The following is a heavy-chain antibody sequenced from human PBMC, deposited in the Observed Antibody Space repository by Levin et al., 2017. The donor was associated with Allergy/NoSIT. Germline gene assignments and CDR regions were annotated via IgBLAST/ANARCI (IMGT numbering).Heavy chain of an antibody. CDR3: ARLPSSWLQRDYYFDY. D-gene: IGHD6-13*01. J-gene: IGHJ4*02. CDR2: ISAYNGNT. Sequence: KAGGSLRLSCKASGYTFTSYGISWVRQAPGQGLEWMGWISAYNGNTNYAQKLQGRVTMTTDTSTSTAYMELRSLRSDDTAVYYCARLPSSWLQRDYYFDYWGQGTLVTVSS. V-gene: IGHV1-18*01. CDR1: GYTFTSYG.